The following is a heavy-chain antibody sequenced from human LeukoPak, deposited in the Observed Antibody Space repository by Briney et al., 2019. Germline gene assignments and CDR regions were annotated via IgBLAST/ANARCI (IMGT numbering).Heavy chain of an antibody. CDR3: ARQYREMATIREADY. V-gene: IGHV4-61*05. CDR2: IYYSGST. CDR1: GGSISSSSYF. D-gene: IGHD5-24*01. Sequence: PSETLSLTCTVSGGSISSSSYFWSWIRQPPGKGLEWIGYIYYSGSTNYNPSLKSRVTISVDTSKNQFSLKLSSVTAADTAVYYCARQYREMATIREADYWGQGTLVTVSS. J-gene: IGHJ4*02.